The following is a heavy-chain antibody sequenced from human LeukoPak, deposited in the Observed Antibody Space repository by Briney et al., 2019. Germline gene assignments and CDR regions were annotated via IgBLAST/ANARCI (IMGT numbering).Heavy chain of an antibody. CDR3: ARDHSTGPMYYDFWSGYCSSYMDV. CDR1: GFPFDDYV. CDR2: INWNGGST. J-gene: IGHJ6*03. D-gene: IGHD3-3*01. Sequence: GGSLRHSCAASGFPFDDYVMIEVRHAPGKGLEWVSGINWNGGSTGYADTVKGRYPISKDNAKNSLYLKMNSLRDEDTALYYCARDHSTGPMYYDFWSGYCSSYMDVWGKGTTVTVSS. V-gene: IGHV3-20*04.